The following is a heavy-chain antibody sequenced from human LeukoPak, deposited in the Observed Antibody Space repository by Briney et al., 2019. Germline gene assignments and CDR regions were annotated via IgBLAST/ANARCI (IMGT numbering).Heavy chain of an antibody. Sequence: SETLSLTRTVSVGSISSSSYYWGCIRQPPGKGLEWIGSIYYSGNTYYTPSLKSRVTISVDTSKNQFSLKLSTVTAADTAVYYCARASSSSWPYYFDYWGQGTLVTVSS. CDR3: ARASSSSWPYYFDY. CDR1: VGSISSSSYY. CDR2: IYYSGNT. J-gene: IGHJ4*02. V-gene: IGHV4-39*07. D-gene: IGHD6-13*01.